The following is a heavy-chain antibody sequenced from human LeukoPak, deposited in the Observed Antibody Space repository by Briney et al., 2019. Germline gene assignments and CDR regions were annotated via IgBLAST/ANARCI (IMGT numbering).Heavy chain of an antibody. CDR1: GGSISSNY. CDR2: IHYSGNT. V-gene: IGHV4-59*01. D-gene: IGHD4-17*01. Sequence: PSETLSLTSTASGGSISSNYWSRTRQPPGKGLEWIGYIHYSGNTKHNLSLQSRVTILVDTSKNQFSLKLSSVTAADTAVYYCASRGDNGDNYDYWGQGTLVTVSS. J-gene: IGHJ4*02. CDR3: ASRGDNGDNYDY.